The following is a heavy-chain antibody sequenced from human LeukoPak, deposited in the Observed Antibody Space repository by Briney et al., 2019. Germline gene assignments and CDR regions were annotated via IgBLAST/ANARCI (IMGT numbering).Heavy chain of an antibody. CDR3: SPTYYDHVWAFDI. Sequence: SWVRQAPGKGLEWVGFIRSKAYGGTTEYAASVKGRFTISRDDSKSIAYLQMNSLKTEDTAVYYCSPTYYDHVWAFDIWGQGTMVTVSS. J-gene: IGHJ3*02. D-gene: IGHD3-16*01. V-gene: IGHV3-49*02. CDR2: IRSKAYGGTT.